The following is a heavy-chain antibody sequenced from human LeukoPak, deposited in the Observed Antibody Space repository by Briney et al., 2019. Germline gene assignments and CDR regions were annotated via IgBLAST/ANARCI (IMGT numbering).Heavy chain of an antibody. CDR2: ISYDGSNK. D-gene: IGHD6-13*01. J-gene: IGHJ4*02. CDR3: AKFSPTAAG. CDR1: GFIFSSYA. Sequence: GRSLRLSCAASGFIFSSYAMHWVRQAPGKGLEWVAVISYDGSNKYYADSVKGRFTISRDNSKNTLYLQMNSLRAEDTAVYYCAKFSPTAAGWGQGTLVTVSS. V-gene: IGHV3-30*07.